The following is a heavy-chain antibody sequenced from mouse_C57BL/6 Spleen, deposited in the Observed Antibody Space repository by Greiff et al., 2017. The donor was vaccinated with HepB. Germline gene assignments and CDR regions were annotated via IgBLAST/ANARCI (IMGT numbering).Heavy chain of an antibody. Sequence: EVQLQESGPGLVKPSQSLSLTCSVTGYSITSGYYWNWIRQFPGNKLEWMGYISYDGSNNYNPSLKNRISITRDTSKNQFFLKLNSVTTEDTATYYCAISTMVTTNYAMDYWGQGTSVTVSS. J-gene: IGHJ4*01. V-gene: IGHV3-6*01. CDR1: GYSITSGYY. CDR3: AISTMVTTNYAMDY. CDR2: ISYDGSN. D-gene: IGHD2-2*01.